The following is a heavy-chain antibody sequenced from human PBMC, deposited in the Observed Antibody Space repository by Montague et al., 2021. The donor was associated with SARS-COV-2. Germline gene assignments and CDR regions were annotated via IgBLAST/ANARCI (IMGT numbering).Heavy chain of an antibody. CDR3: ARGSGWMGNAFDI. J-gene: IGHJ3*02. CDR1: GGSISSYY. CDR2: IYYSGST. D-gene: IGHD6-19*01. V-gene: IGHV4-59*01. Sequence: ETLSLTCTVSGGSISSYYWSWIRQPPGKGLEWIGYIYYSGSTNYNPSLKSRVTISVDTSKNQFSLKLSSVTAADTAVYYCARGSGWMGNAFDIWGQGTVVTVSS.